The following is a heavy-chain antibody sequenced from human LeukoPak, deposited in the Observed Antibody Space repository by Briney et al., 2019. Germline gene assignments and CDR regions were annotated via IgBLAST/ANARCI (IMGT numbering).Heavy chain of an antibody. V-gene: IGHV1-46*01. CDR1: GNTFTSYY. D-gene: IGHD3-22*01. Sequence: ASVKVSCKASGNTFTSYYVHWVRQAPGQGLEWMAIINPTGGSTNYAQKFQGRVTVTRDMSTSTVYMELGSLTSEDTAVYYCARERNSGHYADDDVFDIWGQGTMVTVSS. J-gene: IGHJ3*02. CDR2: INPTGGST. CDR3: ARERNSGHYADDDVFDI.